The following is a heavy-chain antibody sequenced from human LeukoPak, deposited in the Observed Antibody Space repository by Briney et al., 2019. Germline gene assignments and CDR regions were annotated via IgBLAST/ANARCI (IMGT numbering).Heavy chain of an antibody. J-gene: IGHJ1*01. CDR3: AKGDIVVVPAAVPAEYFQH. V-gene: IGHV3-23*01. D-gene: IGHD2-2*01. CDR1: GFAFTDHW. Sequence: GGSLRLSCAASGFAFTDHWMHWVRHAPGKGLVWVSAISGSGGSTYYADSVKGRFTISRDNSKNTLYLQMNSLRAEDTAVYYCAKGDIVVVPAAVPAEYFQHWGQGTLVTVSS. CDR2: ISGSGGST.